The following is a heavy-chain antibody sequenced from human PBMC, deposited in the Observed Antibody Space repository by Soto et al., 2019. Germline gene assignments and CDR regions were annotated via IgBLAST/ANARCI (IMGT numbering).Heavy chain of an antibody. Sequence: GGSLRLSCAASGFTFSSYAMSWVRQAPGKGLEWVSAISGSGGSTYYADSVKGRFTISRDNSKNTRYLQMNSLRAEDTAVYYCAKNLFQYSSGWFGYWGQGTLVTVSS. CDR3: AKNLFQYSSGWFGY. CDR1: GFTFSSYA. CDR2: ISGSGGST. V-gene: IGHV3-23*01. D-gene: IGHD6-19*01. J-gene: IGHJ5*01.